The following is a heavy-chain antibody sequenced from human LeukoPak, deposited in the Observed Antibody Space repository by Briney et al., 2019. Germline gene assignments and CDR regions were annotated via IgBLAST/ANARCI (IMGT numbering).Heavy chain of an antibody. CDR1: GFTFSSYW. Sequence: GGSLRLSCAASGFTFSSYWMHWVRQAPGKGLVWVSRITTDGSVTHYADSVKGRFTISRDNSKNTLYLQMNSLRAEDTAVYYCAKYIRIAAAGNFDYWGQGTLVTVSS. CDR2: ITTDGSVT. J-gene: IGHJ4*02. D-gene: IGHD6-13*01. CDR3: AKYIRIAAAGNFDY. V-gene: IGHV3-74*01.